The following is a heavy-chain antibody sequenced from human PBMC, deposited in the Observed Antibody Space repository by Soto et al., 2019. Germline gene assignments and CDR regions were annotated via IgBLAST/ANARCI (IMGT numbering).Heavy chain of an antibody. J-gene: IGHJ4*02. Sequence: GGSLRLSCAASGFTFSSYAMSWVRQAPGKGLEWVSAISGSGGSTYYADSVKGRFTISRDNSKNTLYLQMNSLRAEDTAVYYCAKAQTPGLYDILTGAVDYWGQGTLVTVSS. CDR3: AKAQTPGLYDILTGAVDY. CDR1: GFTFSSYA. D-gene: IGHD3-9*01. CDR2: ISGSGGST. V-gene: IGHV3-23*01.